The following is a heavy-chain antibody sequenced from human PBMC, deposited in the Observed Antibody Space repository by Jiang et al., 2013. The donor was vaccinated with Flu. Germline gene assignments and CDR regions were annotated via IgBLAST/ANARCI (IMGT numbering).Heavy chain of an antibody. CDR3: ARNVMTTVTQFFDY. CDR1: GDSINSNNYY. CDR2: IYFSGTT. J-gene: IGHJ4*02. D-gene: IGHD4-17*01. Sequence: GLVKPSETLSLTCSVFGDSINSNNYYWSWIRQAPGQGLEWVGSIYFSGTTYQNPSLKSRVTMSLDTSKNQFSLKLRSVTAADTAVYFCARNVMTTVTQFFDYWGQGTLITVSS. V-gene: IGHV4-39*07.